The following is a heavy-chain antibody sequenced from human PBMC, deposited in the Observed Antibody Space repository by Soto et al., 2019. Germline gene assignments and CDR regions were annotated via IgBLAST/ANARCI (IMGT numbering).Heavy chain of an antibody. V-gene: IGHV1-18*04. CDR1: GYTFTSYG. D-gene: IGHD3-22*01. Sequence: VSCKASGYTFTSYGISWVRQAPGQGLEWMGWISAYNGNTNYAQKLQGRVTMTTDTSTSTAYMELRSLRSDDTAVYYCARWEDYYDSSGYYDYWGQGTLVTVSS. CDR2: ISAYNGNT. J-gene: IGHJ4*02. CDR3: ARWEDYYDSSGYYDY.